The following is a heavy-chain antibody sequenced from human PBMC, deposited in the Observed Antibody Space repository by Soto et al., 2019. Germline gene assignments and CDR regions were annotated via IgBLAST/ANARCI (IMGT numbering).Heavy chain of an antibody. J-gene: IGHJ4*02. CDR1: GGTFRSYS. V-gene: IGHV1-69*01. D-gene: IGHD1-26*01. CDR2: IIPIFGTA. Sequence: QVQLVQSGAGGKQPGSSVKVSCKASGGTFRSYSINWVRQAPGQGLEWMGEIIPIFGTANYAQKFQGRVTITADESTSTAYMELSSLRSEDTAVYYCARAGGRHSGGVDYWGQGTLVTVSS. CDR3: ARAGGRHSGGVDY.